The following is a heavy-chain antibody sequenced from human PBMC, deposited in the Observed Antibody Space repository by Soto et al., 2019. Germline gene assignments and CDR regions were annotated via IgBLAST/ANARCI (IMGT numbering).Heavy chain of an antibody. CDR1: GYTFTSYG. CDR3: AGEYYYGSGGAY. J-gene: IGHJ4*02. V-gene: IGHV1-18*01. D-gene: IGHD3-10*01. Sequence: QVQLVQSGAEVKKPGASVKVSCKASGYTFTSYGISWVRQAPGQGLEWMGWISAYNGNTNYAQKLQGRVTMTTDTCTRTAYMEIRSRISDDTAVYYCAGEYYYGSGGAYWGQGTLVTVSS. CDR2: ISAYNGNT.